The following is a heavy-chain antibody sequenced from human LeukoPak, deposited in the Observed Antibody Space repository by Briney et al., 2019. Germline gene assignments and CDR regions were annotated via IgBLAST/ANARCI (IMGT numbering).Heavy chain of an antibody. CDR3: ATFSAAALVPPDY. D-gene: IGHD6-13*01. V-gene: IGHV3-33*01. Sequence: GGSLRLSCAASGFTFSSYGMHWVRQAPGKGLEWAAVIWYDGSNKYYADSVKGRFTISRDNSKNTLYLQMNSLRAEDTAVYYCATFSAAALVPPDYWGQGTLVTVSS. CDR2: IWYDGSNK. J-gene: IGHJ4*02. CDR1: GFTFSSYG.